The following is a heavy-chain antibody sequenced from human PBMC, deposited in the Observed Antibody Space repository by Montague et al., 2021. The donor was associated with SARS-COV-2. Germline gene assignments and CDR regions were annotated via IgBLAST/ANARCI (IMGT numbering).Heavy chain of an antibody. D-gene: IGHD5-12*01. Sequence: SKTLSLTCTVSGGSISSSNYYWDWIRQPPGKGLEWIGSIYDSGSTYYNPSLKRRVTISVDTSKNHFSLKLSSVTAADTAVYYCARRGRKLLPVATTIGGFEIWGQGTMGTVSS. CDR3: ARRGRKLLPVATTIGGFEI. V-gene: IGHV4-39*02. J-gene: IGHJ3*02. CDR2: IYDSGST. CDR1: GGSISSSNYY.